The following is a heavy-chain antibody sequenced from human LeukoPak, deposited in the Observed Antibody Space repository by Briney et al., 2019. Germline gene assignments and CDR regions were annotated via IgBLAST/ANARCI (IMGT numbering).Heavy chain of an antibody. CDR2: INPSGGST. J-gene: IGHJ3*02. CDR3: ARVKYGIAVAGTGLSYDAFDI. CDR1: GYTFTSYY. V-gene: IGHV1-46*01. Sequence: GASVKVSCKASGYTFTSYYMHWVRQAPGQGLEWMGIINPSGGSTSYAQKFQGRVTMTRDTSTSTVYMELSSLRSEDTAVYYCARVKYGIAVAGTGLSYDAFDIWGQGTMVTVSS. D-gene: IGHD6-19*01.